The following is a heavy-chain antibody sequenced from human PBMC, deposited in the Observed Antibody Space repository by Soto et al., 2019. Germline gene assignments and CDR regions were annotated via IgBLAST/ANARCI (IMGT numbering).Heavy chain of an antibody. J-gene: IGHJ6*03. CDR1: GYSFTSYW. V-gene: IGHV5-51*01. Sequence: GESLKISGKGSGYSFTSYWIGWVRQMPGKGLEWMGIIYPGDSDTRYSPSFQGQVTISADKSISTAYLQWSSLKASDTAMYYCARLGRVGYSSYYMDVWGKGTTVTVSS. D-gene: IGHD5-18*01. CDR2: IYPGDSDT. CDR3: ARLGRVGYSSYYMDV.